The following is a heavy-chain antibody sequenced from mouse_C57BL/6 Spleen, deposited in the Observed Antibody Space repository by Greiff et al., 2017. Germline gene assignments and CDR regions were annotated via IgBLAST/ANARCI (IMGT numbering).Heavy chain of an antibody. CDR2: IYPGSGST. Sequence: VQLQQPGAELVKPGASVKLSCKASGYTFTSYWITWVKLRPGQGLEWIGDIYPGSGSTNYNEKFKSKATLTVDTSSSTAYMQLSSLTAEDAAVYYCARIYDGYPYWGQGTTLTVSS. D-gene: IGHD2-3*01. CDR1: GYTFTSYW. J-gene: IGHJ2*01. CDR3: ARIYDGYPY. V-gene: IGHV1-55*01.